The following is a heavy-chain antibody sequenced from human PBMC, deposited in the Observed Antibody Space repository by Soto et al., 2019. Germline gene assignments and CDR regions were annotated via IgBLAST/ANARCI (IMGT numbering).Heavy chain of an antibody. CDR2: ISYDGSNK. D-gene: IGHD3-10*01. Sequence: QVQLVESGGGVVQPGRSLRLSCAASGFTFSSYGMHWVRQAPGKGLEWVAVISYDGSNKYYADSVKGRFTISRDNSKNTLYLQMNSLRAEDTAVYYCAKGLGFGELSPYYYYYGMDVWGQGTTVTVSS. CDR3: AKGLGFGELSPYYYYYGMDV. V-gene: IGHV3-30*18. CDR1: GFTFSSYG. J-gene: IGHJ6*02.